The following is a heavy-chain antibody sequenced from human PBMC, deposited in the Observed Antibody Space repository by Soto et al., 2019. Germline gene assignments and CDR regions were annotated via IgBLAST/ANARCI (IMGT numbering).Heavy chain of an antibody. CDR3: AKDRTDPGCGGDCYYFDY. CDR2: ISYDGSNK. J-gene: IGHJ4*02. V-gene: IGHV3-30*18. Sequence: QVQLVESGGGVVQPGRSLRLSCAASGFTFSSYGMHWVRQAPGKGLEWEAVISYDGSNKYYADSVKGRFTISRDNSKNTLYLQMNSLRAEDTAVYYCAKDRTDPGCGGDCYYFDYWGQGTLVTVSP. CDR1: GFTFSSYG. D-gene: IGHD2-21*01.